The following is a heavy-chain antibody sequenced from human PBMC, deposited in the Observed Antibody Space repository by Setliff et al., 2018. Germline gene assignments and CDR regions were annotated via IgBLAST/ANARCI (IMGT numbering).Heavy chain of an antibody. J-gene: IGHJ3*02. CDR2: IYYSGST. D-gene: IGHD1-26*01. Sequence: TSETLSLTCTDSGGSISSGGYYRSWIRQHPGMGLEWIGYIYYSGSTYHNPSLKTLVTISVDTSKNQFSLKLSSVTAADTAVYYCARCSGSYDAFDIWGQGTMVTVSS. V-gene: IGHV4-31*01. CDR1: GGSISSGGYY. CDR3: ARCSGSYDAFDI.